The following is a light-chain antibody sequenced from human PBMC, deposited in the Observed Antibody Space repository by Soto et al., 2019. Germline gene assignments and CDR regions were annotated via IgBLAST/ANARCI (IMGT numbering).Light chain of an antibody. CDR3: QSYDSSLGEWV. CDR2: GGS. V-gene: IGLV1-40*01. J-gene: IGLJ3*02. CDR1: RSNIGAGND. Sequence: QSVLTQPPSVSGAPGQRVTISCTGSRSNIGAGNDVQWYQQFPGTAPKLLIYGGSNRPSGVPDRFSGSKSGTSASLAITGLQAEDEADYACQSYDSSLGEWVFGGGTKLTVL.